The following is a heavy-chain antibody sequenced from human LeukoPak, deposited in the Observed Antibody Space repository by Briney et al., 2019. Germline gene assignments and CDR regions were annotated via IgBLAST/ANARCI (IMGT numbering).Heavy chain of an antibody. J-gene: IGHJ5*02. CDR1: GYSISSGYY. CDR2: IYHSGST. D-gene: IGHD4-17*01. V-gene: IGHV4-38-2*01. Sequence: SETLSLTCAVSGYSISSGYYWGWIRQPPGKGLEWIGSIYHSGSTYYNPSLKSRVTISVDTSKNQFSLKLSSATAADTAVYYCASYSRYGDGNWFDPWGQGTLVTVSS. CDR3: ASYSRYGDGNWFDP.